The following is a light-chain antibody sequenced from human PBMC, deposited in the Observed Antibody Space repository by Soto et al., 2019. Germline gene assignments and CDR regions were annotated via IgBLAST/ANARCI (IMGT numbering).Light chain of an antibody. V-gene: IGLV2-14*03. CDR3: SSYTSTMTNV. CDR2: DVV. J-gene: IGLJ1*01. Sequence: QSVLTQPASVSGSPGQSITISCTGTSSDVGGFNSVSWYQLRPGTAPKLILYDVVDRPSGVSYRFSGSKSGNTASLTISGIQAADEADYFCSSYTSTMTNVFGSGTKRTVL. CDR1: SSDVGGFNS.